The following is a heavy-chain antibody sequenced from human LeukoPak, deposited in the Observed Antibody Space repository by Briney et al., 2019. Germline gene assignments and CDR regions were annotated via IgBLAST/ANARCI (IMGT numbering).Heavy chain of an antibody. D-gene: IGHD6-13*01. V-gene: IGHV4-59*08. CDR2: IYYSGRT. Sequence: SETLSLTCTVSGGSISTYYWNWIRQPPGKGLEWIGYIYYSGRTNYNPSLKSRVSISIDTSKNQFSLKLSSVTAADTAVYYCARQFQYSSTPSDWGQGTLVIVSS. CDR1: GGSISTYY. J-gene: IGHJ4*02. CDR3: ARQFQYSSTPSD.